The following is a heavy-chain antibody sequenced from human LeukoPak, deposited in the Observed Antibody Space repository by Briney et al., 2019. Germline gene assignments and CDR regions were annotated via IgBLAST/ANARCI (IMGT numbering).Heavy chain of an antibody. J-gene: IGHJ5*02. CDR1: GFTFSSYW. CDR2: INGDGSST. Sequence: GGSLRLSCAASGFTFSSYWMHWVRQAPGKGLVWVSRINGDGSSTSYADSVEGRFTISRDNAKNTLYLQLNSLRAEDTAVYYCARDRSPSWFDPCGQGSLGTVSS. V-gene: IGHV3-74*01. CDR3: ARDRSPSWFDP.